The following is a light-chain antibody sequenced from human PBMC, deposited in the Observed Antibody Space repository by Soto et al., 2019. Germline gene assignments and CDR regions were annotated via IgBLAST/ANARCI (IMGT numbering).Light chain of an antibody. J-gene: IGLJ3*02. CDR2: SDD. CDR3: AAWDDSLGGPV. CDR1: SSNIGSNT. Sequence: QAVVTQPPSASGTPGQRVTISCSGSSSNIGSNTVNWYQQLPGAAPKVLIYSDDQRPSRVPDRFSGSKSGTSASLAISGLQSEDEADYYCAAWDDSLGGPVFGGGTKLTVL. V-gene: IGLV1-44*01.